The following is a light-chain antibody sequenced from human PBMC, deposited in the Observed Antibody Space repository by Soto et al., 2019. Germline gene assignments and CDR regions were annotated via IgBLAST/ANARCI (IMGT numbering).Light chain of an antibody. V-gene: IGKV3-15*01. J-gene: IGKJ4*01. CDR3: QQYFDVPFT. CDR1: QSVSSN. CDR2: GAS. Sequence: EIVLTQSPGTLSLSPGERATLSCRASQSVSSNLAWYQQKPGQAPRLLIYGASTRATGIPARFSGSGSGTDFTLTISSLEAEDVAFYWCQQYFDVPFTFGGGTKVDIK.